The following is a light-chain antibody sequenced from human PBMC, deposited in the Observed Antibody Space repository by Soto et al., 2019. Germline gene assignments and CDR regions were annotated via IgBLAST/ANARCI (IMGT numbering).Light chain of an antibody. CDR1: QSISSN. CDR2: GAS. CDR3: QQYNNWPFT. V-gene: IGKV3-15*01. Sequence: EIVMTQSPATLSVSPGERATLSCRASQSISSNLAWYQQKPGQAPRLLIYGASTLATGIPATFSCSGSGTELTLTISSLQSEDFAVYYCQQYNNWPFTFGPGTKVDIK. J-gene: IGKJ3*01.